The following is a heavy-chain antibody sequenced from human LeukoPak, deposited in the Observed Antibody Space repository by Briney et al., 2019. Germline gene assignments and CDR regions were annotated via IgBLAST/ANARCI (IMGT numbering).Heavy chain of an antibody. CDR2: IYYSGST. D-gene: IGHD3-22*01. J-gene: IGHJ4*02. CDR1: GGSISSSSYY. V-gene: IGHV4-39*07. CDR3: AREVHYYDSSGYYVPGD. Sequence: SETLSLTCTVSGGSISSSSYYWSWIRQPPGKGLEWIGSIYYSGSTYYNPSLKSRVTISVDTSKNQFSLKLSSVTAADTAVYYCAREVHYYDSSGYYVPGDWGQGTLVTVSS.